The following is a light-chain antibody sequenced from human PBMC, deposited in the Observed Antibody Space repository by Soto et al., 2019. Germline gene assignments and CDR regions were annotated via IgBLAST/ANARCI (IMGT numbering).Light chain of an antibody. V-gene: IGLV2-14*01. CDR1: SSDVGGYNY. Sequence: SVLTQPASVSGSPGQSITVSCTGTSSDVGGYNYVSWYQQHPGKAPKLMTYEVSNRPSGVSNRFSGSKSGNTAPLTISGLQAEDEADYYCSSYTSSSYYVFGTGTKVTVL. J-gene: IGLJ1*01. CDR2: EVS. CDR3: SSYTSSSYYV.